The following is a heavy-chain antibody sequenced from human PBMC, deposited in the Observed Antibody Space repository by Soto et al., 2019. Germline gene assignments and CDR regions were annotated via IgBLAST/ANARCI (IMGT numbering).Heavy chain of an antibody. CDR3: AKERSVVATTPDFDY. D-gene: IGHD5-12*01. CDR1: GFTFSSFG. J-gene: IGHJ4*02. V-gene: IGHV3-30*18. CDR2: ASYDGSYK. Sequence: QVQLVESGGGVVQPGRSLRLSCAASGFTFSSFGMHWVRQAPGKGLEWVAVASYDGSYKYYADSVKGRFTISIDNSKNTLYLQMNSLRAEDTAVYYCAKERSVVATTPDFDYWGQGTLVTVSS.